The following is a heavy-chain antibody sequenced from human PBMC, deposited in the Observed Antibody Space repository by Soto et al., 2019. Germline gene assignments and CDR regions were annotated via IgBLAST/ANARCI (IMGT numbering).Heavy chain of an antibody. V-gene: IGHV4-31*03. D-gene: IGHD4-17*01. Sequence: QVQLQESGPGLVKPSQTLSLTCTVSGGSISTGGYYWSWIRQHPGRGLVWIGYIYNSGMTFSNLSIQRRVAISIDTYKNKFSLKLCSVTAADTAVYYCATVRWKLHDAFDIWGQGTMVSVSS. CDR1: GGSISTGGYY. CDR2: IYNSGMT. CDR3: ATVRWKLHDAFDI. J-gene: IGHJ3*02.